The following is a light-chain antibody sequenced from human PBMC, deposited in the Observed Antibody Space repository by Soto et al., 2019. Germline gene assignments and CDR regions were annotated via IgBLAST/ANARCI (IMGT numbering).Light chain of an antibody. J-gene: IGKJ3*01. CDR1: QSVNNNY. Sequence: EIVLMQSPGTLSLSPGEGATLSCRASQSVNNNYLAWYQQRPGQAPTVLIFDTSRRATGVPDRFSGSGSGTDFTLRISSVEHDDLAVYYCQQYGSSQFTFGPGTKVNIK. CDR2: DTS. CDR3: QQYGSSQFT. V-gene: IGKV3-20*01.